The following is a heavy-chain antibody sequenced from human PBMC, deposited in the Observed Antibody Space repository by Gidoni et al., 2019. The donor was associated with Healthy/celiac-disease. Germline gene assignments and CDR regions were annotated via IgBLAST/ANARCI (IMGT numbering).Heavy chain of an antibody. D-gene: IGHD3-22*01. CDR3: ARRDSTPLGAFDI. CDR2: ISSSGSTR. CDR1: LFAFSSYS. J-gene: IGHJ3*02. Sequence: VHLVAFGRGLVKPGGPLSPFCPPSLFAFSSYSMNWVRQAPGKGLEWVSSISSSGSTRYYADSVKGRFTISRDNAKNSLYLQMNSLGAEDTAVYYCARRDSTPLGAFDIWGQGTMVTVSS. V-gene: IGHV3-21*01.